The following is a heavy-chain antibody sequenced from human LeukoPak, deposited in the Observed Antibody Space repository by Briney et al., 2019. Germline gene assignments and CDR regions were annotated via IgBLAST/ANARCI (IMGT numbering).Heavy chain of an antibody. CDR2: ISYDGSNK. V-gene: IGHV3-30*03. D-gene: IGHD4-23*01. Sequence: GGSLRLSCAASGFTFSSYGMHWVRQAPGKGLEWVAVISYDGSNKYYADSVKGRFTISRDNSKNTLYLQMNSLRAEDTAVYYCARELMENYGGNPRYYYYGMDVWGQGTTVTVSS. J-gene: IGHJ6*02. CDR3: ARELMENYGGNPRYYYYGMDV. CDR1: GFTFSSYG.